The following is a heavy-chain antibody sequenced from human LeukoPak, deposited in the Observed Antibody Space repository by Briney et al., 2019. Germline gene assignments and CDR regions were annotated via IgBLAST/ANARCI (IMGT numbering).Heavy chain of an antibody. V-gene: IGHV3-30*04. CDR3: ARVSVGSLADY. Sequence: GGSLRLSCAASGFTFSSYAMHWVRQAPGKGLEWVAVISYDGSNKYYADSVKGRFTISRDNSKNTLYLQMNSLRAEDTAVYYCARVSVGSLADYWGQGTLVTVSS. CDR2: ISYDGSNK. D-gene: IGHD1-26*01. CDR1: GFTFSSYA. J-gene: IGHJ4*02.